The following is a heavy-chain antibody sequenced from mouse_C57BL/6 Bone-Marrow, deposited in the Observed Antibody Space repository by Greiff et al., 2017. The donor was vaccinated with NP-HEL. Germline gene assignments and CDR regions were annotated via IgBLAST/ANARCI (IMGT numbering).Heavy chain of an antibody. Sequence: VQLQQPGAELVKPGASVKMSCKASGYTFTSYWLTWVKQRPGQGLEWIGDIYPGSGSTNYNEKFKSKATLTVDTSSSTAYMQLGSLTSEDSAVYYCARGTPDYVDYWGQGTTRTVSS. J-gene: IGHJ2*01. CDR1: GYTFTSYW. CDR3: ARGTPDYVDY. D-gene: IGHD3-3*01. CDR2: IYPGSGST. V-gene: IGHV1-55*01.